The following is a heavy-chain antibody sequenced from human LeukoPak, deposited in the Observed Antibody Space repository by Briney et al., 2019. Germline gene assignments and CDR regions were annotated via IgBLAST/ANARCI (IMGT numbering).Heavy chain of an antibody. CDR1: GYTFTSYY. CDR3: AREVGAIFGVVEYMDV. Sequence: ASVKVSCKASGYTFTSYYMHWVRQAPGQGLEWMGIINPSGGSTSYAQKFQGRVTMTRDTSTSTVYMELSSLRSEDTAVYYCAREVGAIFGVVEYMDVWGKGTTVTVSS. D-gene: IGHD3-3*01. V-gene: IGHV1-46*01. J-gene: IGHJ6*03. CDR2: INPSGGST.